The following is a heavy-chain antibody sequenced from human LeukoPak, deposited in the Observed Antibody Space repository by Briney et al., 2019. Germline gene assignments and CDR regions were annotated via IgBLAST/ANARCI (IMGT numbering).Heavy chain of an antibody. CDR3: AKGSYGSGHYSDY. CDR2: IKQDGSEK. D-gene: IGHD3-10*01. CDR1: GFTFSSYW. V-gene: IGHV3-7*01. J-gene: IGHJ4*02. Sequence: GGSLRLSCAASGFTFSSYWMSWVRQAPGKGLEWVANIKQDGSEKYYVDSVKGRFTISRDNAKNSLYLQMNSLRAEDTAVYYCAKGSYGSGHYSDYWGQGTLVTVSS.